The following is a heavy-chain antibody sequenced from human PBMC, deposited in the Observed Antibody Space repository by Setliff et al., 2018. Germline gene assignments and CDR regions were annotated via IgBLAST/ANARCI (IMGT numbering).Heavy chain of an antibody. D-gene: IGHD1-26*01. Sequence: SETLSLTCAVSGYSISSGYYWGWIRQPPGKGLEWIGSIYHSGSTYYNPSLNSRLAIARDTSKNQVVLTMINMDPVDTATYYCGHRQGGNSFRVDNWGQGTLVTVSS. V-gene: IGHV4-38-2*01. CDR2: IYHSGST. J-gene: IGHJ4*02. CDR1: GYSISSGYY. CDR3: GHRQGGNSFRVDN.